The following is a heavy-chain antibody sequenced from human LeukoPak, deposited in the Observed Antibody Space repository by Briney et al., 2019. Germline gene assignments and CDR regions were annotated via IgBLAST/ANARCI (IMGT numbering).Heavy chain of an antibody. CDR3: ARSVSSEVVVVDY. J-gene: IGHJ4*02. CDR1: GYTFTSYY. D-gene: IGHD2-15*01. V-gene: IGHV1-46*01. Sequence: ASVKVSCKASGYTFTSYYMHWVRQAPGQGLELMGIINPSGGSTSYAQKFQGRVTMTRDTSTSRVYMELSSLRSEDTAVYYCARSVSSEVVVVDYWGQGTLVTVSS. CDR2: INPSGGST.